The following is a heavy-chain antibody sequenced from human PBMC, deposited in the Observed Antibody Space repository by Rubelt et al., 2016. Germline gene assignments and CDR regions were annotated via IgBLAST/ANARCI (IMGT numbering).Heavy chain of an antibody. CDR3: SRLMGYSTIDY. V-gene: IGHV5-51*01. CDR2: IHPGDSAT. D-gene: IGHD5-12*01. CDR1: GYRFTNYW. J-gene: IGHJ4*02. Sequence: EVQLVQSGAEVKKPGESLKISCKGSGYRFTNYWIGWVRQMPGKGLEWMGIIHPGDSATRYRPSFQGQVTISADKSINTAYLQWGSLKASDTAIYYCSRLMGYSTIDYWGQGTLVTVSS.